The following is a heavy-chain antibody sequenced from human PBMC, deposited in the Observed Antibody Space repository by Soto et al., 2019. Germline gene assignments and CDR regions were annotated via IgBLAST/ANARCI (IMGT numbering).Heavy chain of an antibody. Sequence: QVQLVQSGAEVKKPGSSVKVSCKASGGSLSNYGISWVRQAPGQGLEWMGAIIPVFGTPNYAQKFQDRVTITADEATTTVYMAVRSLTSEDTAVYYCARGDATKIVVTPYYAMAVWGQGTTVTVSS. J-gene: IGHJ6*02. CDR1: GGSLSNYG. V-gene: IGHV1-69*12. CDR2: IIPVFGTP. CDR3: ARGDATKIVVTPYYAMAV. D-gene: IGHD3-22*01.